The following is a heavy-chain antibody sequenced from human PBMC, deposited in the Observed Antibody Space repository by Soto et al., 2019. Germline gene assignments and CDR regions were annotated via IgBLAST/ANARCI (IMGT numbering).Heavy chain of an antibody. Sequence: QVQLQQWGAGLLKPSETLSLTCAVYGGSFSGYYWSWIRQPPGKGLEWIGEINHSGSTNYNPSLKSRVTIALDTSKNQFPLKLSSVTAADTAVYYCARTYCSGGSCSRDWFDPWGQGTLVTVSS. V-gene: IGHV4-34*01. CDR2: INHSGST. CDR1: GGSFSGYY. J-gene: IGHJ5*02. D-gene: IGHD2-15*01. CDR3: ARTYCSGGSCSRDWFDP.